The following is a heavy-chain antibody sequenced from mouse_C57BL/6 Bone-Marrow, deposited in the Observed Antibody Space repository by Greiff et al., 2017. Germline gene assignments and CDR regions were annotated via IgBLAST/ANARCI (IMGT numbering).Heavy chain of an antibody. CDR1: GFTFSDYG. V-gene: IGHV5-15*01. CDR2: ISNLAYSI. D-gene: IGHD1-1*01. Sequence: EVHLVESGGGLVQPGGSLKLSCAASGFTFSDYGMAWVRQAPRKGPEWVAFISNLAYSIYYADTVTGRFTISRENAKNTLYLEMSSLRSEDTAMYYCARQDYYGSGYFDVWGTGTTVTVSS. J-gene: IGHJ1*03. CDR3: ARQDYYGSGYFDV.